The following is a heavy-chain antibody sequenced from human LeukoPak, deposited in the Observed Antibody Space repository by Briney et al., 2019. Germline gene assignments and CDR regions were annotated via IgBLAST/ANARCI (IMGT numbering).Heavy chain of an antibody. V-gene: IGHV3-49*03. Sequence: GGSLRLSCTASGFTFGDYAMSWFRQAPGKGLEWVGFIRSKAYGGTTEYAASVKGRFTISRDDSKSIAYLQMNSLKTEDTAVYYCTRDFGPKGSYYYGSGSYYNVGVAFDIWGQGTMVTVSS. CDR1: GFTFGDYA. J-gene: IGHJ3*02. D-gene: IGHD3-10*01. CDR3: TRDFGPKGSYYYGSGSYYNVGVAFDI. CDR2: IRSKAYGGTT.